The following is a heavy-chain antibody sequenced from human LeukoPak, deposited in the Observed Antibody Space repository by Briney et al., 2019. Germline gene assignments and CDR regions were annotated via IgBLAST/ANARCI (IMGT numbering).Heavy chain of an antibody. J-gene: IGHJ4*02. CDR1: GFTFSNFG. D-gene: IGHD6-13*01. CDR3: AKSRRAVGINPADY. Sequence: PGGSLRLSCTTSGFTFSNFGMHWVRQAPGKGLEWVAFIRYDGSNKYYADSVKGRFTISRDNSKNTLYLQMNSLRAEDTAIYYCAKSRRAVGINPADYWGQGTLVTVSS. V-gene: IGHV3-30*02. CDR2: IRYDGSNK.